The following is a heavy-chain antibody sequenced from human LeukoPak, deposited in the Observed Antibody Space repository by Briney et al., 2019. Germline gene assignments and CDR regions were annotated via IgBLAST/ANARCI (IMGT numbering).Heavy chain of an antibody. CDR3: AKAEGSGYFYYLDY. J-gene: IGHJ4*02. CDR2: ISGSGGST. D-gene: IGHD3-22*01. CDR1: GFTFSSYA. V-gene: IGHV3-23*01. Sequence: PGGSLRLSCAASGFTFSSYAMSWVRQAPGKGLEWVSAISGSGGSTYYADSVKGRFTISRDNSKNTLYLQMNSLRAEDTAVYYCAKAEGSGYFYYLDYWGQGTLVTVSS.